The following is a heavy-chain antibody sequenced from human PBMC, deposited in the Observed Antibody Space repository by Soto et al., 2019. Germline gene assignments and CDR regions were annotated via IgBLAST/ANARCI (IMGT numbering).Heavy chain of an antibody. V-gene: IGHV4-34*01. CDR2: INHSGIT. Sequence: QVQLEQWGAGLLKPSETLSLTCAVYGGSFSDYYWSWIRQPPGKGLEWLGEINHSGITDYNPSLKSRITISIDTSKKQFSLKLNSVTAADTAVYYCAIGPRMWLAGGGYWGQGTQVTVSS. J-gene: IGHJ4*02. D-gene: IGHD6-19*01. CDR3: AIGPRMWLAGGGY. CDR1: GGSFSDYY.